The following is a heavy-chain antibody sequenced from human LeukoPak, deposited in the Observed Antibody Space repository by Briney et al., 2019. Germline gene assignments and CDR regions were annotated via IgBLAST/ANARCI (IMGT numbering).Heavy chain of an antibody. Sequence: GGSLILSCAGSGFSFSDAWLNWVRQTPEKGLEWVARIKRQTEGWAKDYAAPVKGRFTISRDDSKSTVYLQMNSLEIEDTAVYYCSRNADHDWWGQGTLVTVSS. D-gene: IGHD1-14*01. CDR1: GFSFSDAW. J-gene: IGHJ4*02. V-gene: IGHV3-15*01. CDR2: IKRQTEGWAK. CDR3: SRNADHDW.